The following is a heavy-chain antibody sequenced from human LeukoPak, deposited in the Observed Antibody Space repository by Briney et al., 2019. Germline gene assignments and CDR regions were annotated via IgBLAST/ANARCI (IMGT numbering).Heavy chain of an antibody. D-gene: IGHD3-16*02. V-gene: IGHV2-5*01. CDR2: IYWNDDK. CDR3: AHRRPRYYDYVWGSYRQYYFDY. CDR1: GFSLSTSGVG. J-gene: IGHJ4*02. Sequence: SGPTLVKPTQTLTLTCTFSGFSLSTSGVGVGWIRQPPGKALEWLALIYWNDDKRYSPSLKSRLTITKDTSKNQVVLTMTNMDPVDTATYYCAHRRPRYYDYVWGSYRQYYFDYWGQGTLVTVSS.